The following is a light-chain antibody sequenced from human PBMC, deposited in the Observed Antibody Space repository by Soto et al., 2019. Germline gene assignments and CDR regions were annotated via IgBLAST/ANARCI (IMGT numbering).Light chain of an antibody. Sequence: EIVMTQSPPTLSVSAGERATLSCRASQSVGSKLAWYQQRPGQAPRLLIYDASNRATGIPARFSGSGSGTEFSLAISSLQSEDFAVYSCQQYGDWPGAFGGGTKVDIK. CDR1: QSVGSK. J-gene: IGKJ4*01. V-gene: IGKV3D-15*01. CDR2: DAS. CDR3: QQYGDWPGA.